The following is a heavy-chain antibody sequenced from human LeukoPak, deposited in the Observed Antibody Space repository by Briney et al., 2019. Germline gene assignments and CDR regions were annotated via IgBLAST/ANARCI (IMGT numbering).Heavy chain of an antibody. J-gene: IGHJ3*02. CDR2: IKQDGSEK. CDR3: ARRLVGYAFDI. D-gene: IGHD3-9*01. CDR1: GFTFSSYW. Sequence: GSLRLSCAASGFTFSSYWMSWVRQAPGKGREGVANIKQDGSEKYCVDSVKGRFTISRDNAKNSLYLQMNSLRAEDTAVYYCARRLVGYAFDIWGQGTMVTVSS. V-gene: IGHV3-7*01.